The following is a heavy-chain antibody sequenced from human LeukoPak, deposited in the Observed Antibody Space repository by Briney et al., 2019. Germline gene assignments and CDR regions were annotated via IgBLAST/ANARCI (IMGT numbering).Heavy chain of an antibody. CDR2: ISGSGDSA. J-gene: IGHJ6*03. Sequence: PGGSLRLSCVASGFTFSNYAMSWVRQAPGKGLEWVSGISGSGDSANFADSVKGRFTISRDNSKNTLYLQMRSLRAEDTAVYYCAKAGVDTAMVTNFDYYYMDVWGKGTTVTVSS. CDR1: GFTFSNYA. D-gene: IGHD5-18*01. V-gene: IGHV3-23*01. CDR3: AKAGVDTAMVTNFDYYYMDV.